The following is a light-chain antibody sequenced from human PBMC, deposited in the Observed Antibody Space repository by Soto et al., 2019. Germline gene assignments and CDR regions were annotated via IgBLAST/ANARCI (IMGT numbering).Light chain of an antibody. CDR2: GAS. J-gene: IGKJ1*01. CDR1: QSVGSN. V-gene: IGKV3-20*01. Sequence: EVALTQSPATLSVSPGAGATLSCRASQSVGSNLAWYQQKPGQTPRVLIYGASSRATGIPDRFSGSGSGTDFTLTISRLEPEDFAVYYCQHYGSSWTFGQGTKVDIK. CDR3: QHYGSSWT.